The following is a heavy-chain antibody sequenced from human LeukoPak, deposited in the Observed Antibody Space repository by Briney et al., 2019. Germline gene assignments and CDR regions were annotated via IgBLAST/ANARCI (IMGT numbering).Heavy chain of an antibody. Sequence: PGGSLRLSCGTSGFTFNIYGIHWVRQAPGKGLEWVSAISGSGGSTYYADSVKGRSTISRDNSKNTLYLQMNSLRAEDTAVYYCAKCGYYDFWSGYPSDYYYMDVWGKGTTVTVSS. CDR3: AKCGYYDFWSGYPSDYYYMDV. CDR1: GFTFNIYG. J-gene: IGHJ6*03. D-gene: IGHD3-3*01. CDR2: ISGSGGST. V-gene: IGHV3-23*01.